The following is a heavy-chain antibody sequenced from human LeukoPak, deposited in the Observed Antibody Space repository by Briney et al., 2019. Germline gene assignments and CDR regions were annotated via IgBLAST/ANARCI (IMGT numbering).Heavy chain of an antibody. CDR2: MNPNSGNT. D-gene: IGHD3-10*01. V-gene: IGHV1-8*01. CDR1: GYTFTSYD. CDR3: ARGRPKTLLWFREFPWKTNWVDP. Sequence: ASVKVSCKASGYTFTSYDINWVRQATGQGLEWMGWMNPNSGNTGYAQKFQGRVTMTRNTSISTAYMELSSLRSEDTAVYYCARGRPKTLLWFREFPWKTNWVDPWGQGTLVTVSS. J-gene: IGHJ5*02.